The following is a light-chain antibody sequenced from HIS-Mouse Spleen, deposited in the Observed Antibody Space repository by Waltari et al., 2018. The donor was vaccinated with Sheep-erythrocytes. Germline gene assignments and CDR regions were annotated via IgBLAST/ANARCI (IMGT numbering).Light chain of an antibody. J-gene: IGLJ1*01. V-gene: IGLV2-11*01. CDR3: CSYAGSYNHV. Sequence: QSALTQPRSVSGSPGQSVTIPCTGTSSDVGGYNHVSWYQQHPGKAPNLMIYDVSKRPSGVPDRFSSSKSGNTASLTISGLQAEDEADYYCCSYAGSYNHVFATGTKVTVL. CDR1: SSDVGGYNH. CDR2: DVS.